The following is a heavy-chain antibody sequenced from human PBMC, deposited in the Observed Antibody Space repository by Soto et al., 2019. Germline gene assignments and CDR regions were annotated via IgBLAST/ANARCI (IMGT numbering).Heavy chain of an antibody. V-gene: IGHV3-15*01. CDR2: IKSKTDGGTT. CDR3: TTGYSSIWEYYFDY. CDR1: GFTFSNAW. J-gene: IGHJ4*02. Sequence: GGSLRLSCAASGFTFSNAWMSWVRQAPGKGLEWVGRIKSKTDGGTTDYAAPVKGRFTISRDDSKNTLYLQMNSLKTEDTAVYYCTTGYSSIWEYYFDYWGQGTLVTVSS. D-gene: IGHD6-13*01.